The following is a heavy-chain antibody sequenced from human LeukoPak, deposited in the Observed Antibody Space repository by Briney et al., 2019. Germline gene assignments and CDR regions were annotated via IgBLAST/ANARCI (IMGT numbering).Heavy chain of an antibody. D-gene: IGHD3-10*01. CDR3: AAGLWFGEKDFDH. CDR1: GFTFTSSA. Sequence: SVKVSCKASGFTFTSSAVQWVRQARGQRLEWIGWIVVGSGNTNYAQKFQERVTITRDMSTSTAYMELSSLRSEDTAVYYCAAGLWFGEKDFDHWGQGTLVTVSS. CDR2: IVVGSGNT. V-gene: IGHV1-58*01. J-gene: IGHJ4*02.